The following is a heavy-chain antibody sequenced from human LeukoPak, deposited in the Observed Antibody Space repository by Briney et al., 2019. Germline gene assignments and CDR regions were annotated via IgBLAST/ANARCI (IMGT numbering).Heavy chain of an antibody. CDR1: GFTFSSYG. Sequence: GGSLRLSCAASGFTFSSYGMHWVRQAPGRGLEWVSYISSSGSTIYYADSMKGRFTISRDNAKNSLYLQMTSLRAEDTAVYYCATRRGYTYNWGQGTLVTVSS. CDR3: ATRRGYTYN. J-gene: IGHJ4*02. CDR2: ISSSGSTI. D-gene: IGHD5-18*01. V-gene: IGHV3-48*04.